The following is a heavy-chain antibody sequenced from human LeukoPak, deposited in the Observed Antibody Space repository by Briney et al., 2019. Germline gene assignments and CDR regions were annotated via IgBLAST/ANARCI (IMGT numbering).Heavy chain of an antibody. Sequence: SQTLSLTCAISGDSVSNNRAAWNWIRQSPSRGLEWLGRAYYRSKWNIDYAESVKGRIAITPDTSKNQLSLQLDSVTPEDTAVYYCARGAVRGGTNFDYWGQGTLVAVSS. J-gene: IGHJ4*02. CDR1: GDSVSNNRAA. V-gene: IGHV6-1*01. CDR3: ARGAVRGGTNFDY. CDR2: AYYRSKWNI. D-gene: IGHD3-10*01.